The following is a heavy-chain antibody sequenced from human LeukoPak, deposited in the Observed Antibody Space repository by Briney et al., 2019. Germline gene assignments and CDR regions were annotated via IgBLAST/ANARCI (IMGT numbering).Heavy chain of an antibody. CDR3: ARDGLTETTRDSDY. Sequence: PGGSLRLSCAASGFTFSRYWMHWVRRAPGKGLVWVSRINSDGSSTSYADSVKGRFTISRDNAKNTLYLQMNSLTVEDTAVYYCARDGLTETTRDSDYWGQGTLVTVSS. D-gene: IGHD4-11*01. CDR2: INSDGSST. V-gene: IGHV3-74*01. CDR1: GFTFSRYW. J-gene: IGHJ4*02.